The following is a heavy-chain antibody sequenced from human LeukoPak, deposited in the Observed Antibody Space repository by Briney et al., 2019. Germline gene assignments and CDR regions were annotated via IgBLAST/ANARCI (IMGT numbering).Heavy chain of an antibody. V-gene: IGHV4-38-2*02. J-gene: IGHJ5*02. Sequence: PSETLSLTCTVSGYSISSGYYWGWIRQPPGKGLEWIGSIYLSGSTYYNPSLKSRVTISVDTSKNQFSLKLSSVTAADTAVYYCARDVTIFGVVITWFDPWGQGTLVTVSS. CDR2: IYLSGST. CDR3: ARDVTIFGVVITWFDP. D-gene: IGHD3-3*01. CDR1: GYSISSGYY.